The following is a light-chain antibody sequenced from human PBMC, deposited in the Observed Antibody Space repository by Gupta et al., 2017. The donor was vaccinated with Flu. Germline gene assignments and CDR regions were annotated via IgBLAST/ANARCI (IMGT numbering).Light chain of an antibody. CDR2: GAS. CDR3: QQDGSIPYT. CDR1: HSVSNNY. V-gene: IGKV3-20*01. Sequence: DIVLTQSPATLSLSPGGGATLSCRASHSVSNNYVAWYHQKPGRAPSLLIFGASRRATGIPDRFSGSGSGTDFTLTISRLEPEDSAVYFCQQDGSIPYTFGQGTRLEIK. J-gene: IGKJ2*01.